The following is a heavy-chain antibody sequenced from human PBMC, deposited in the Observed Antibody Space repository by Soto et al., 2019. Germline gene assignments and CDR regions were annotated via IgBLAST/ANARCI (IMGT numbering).Heavy chain of an antibody. CDR2: MNPSTGNS. Sequence: QVQLVQSGAEVRKPGASVKVSCEASGYTFTSYDIYWVRQATGQGREWMGWMNPSTGNSGYAQKFQGRVTRTSDTSISTAHMELSSLRSEDTAVYYCARRAETNGWNGFGADKYYFDFWGQGTLVTVSS. D-gene: IGHD1-1*01. J-gene: IGHJ4*02. CDR3: ARRAETNGWNGFGADKYYFDF. CDR1: GYTFTSYD. V-gene: IGHV1-8*01.